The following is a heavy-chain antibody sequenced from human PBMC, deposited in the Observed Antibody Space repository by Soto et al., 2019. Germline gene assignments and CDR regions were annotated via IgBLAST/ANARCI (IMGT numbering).Heavy chain of an antibody. V-gene: IGHV3-30*03. CDR3: ASLPYTAMVTADYGMDF. D-gene: IGHD5-18*01. CDR1: GFTFSSYG. Sequence: PGGSLRLSCAASGFTFSSYGMHWVRQAPGKGLEWVAVISYDGSNKYYADSVKGRFTISRDNSKNTLYLQMNSLRAEDTAVYYCASLPYTAMVTADYGMDFWGQGTTVTVSS. CDR2: ISYDGSNK. J-gene: IGHJ6*02.